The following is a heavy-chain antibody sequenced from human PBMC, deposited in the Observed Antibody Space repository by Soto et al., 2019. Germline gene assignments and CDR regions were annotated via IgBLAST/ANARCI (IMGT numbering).Heavy chain of an antibody. V-gene: IGHV3-33*01. CDR2: IWYDGSNK. CDR1: GFSFSSYG. Sequence: GGSLRLSCAASGFSFSSYGMHWVRQAPGKGLEWVAVIWYDGSNKYYADSVKGRFTISRDNSKNTLYVQMNSLRVEDTAVYYCTTGPNLRPLAAFDSPGQGTGVTVSS. CDR3: TTGPNLRPLAAFDS. J-gene: IGHJ3*02.